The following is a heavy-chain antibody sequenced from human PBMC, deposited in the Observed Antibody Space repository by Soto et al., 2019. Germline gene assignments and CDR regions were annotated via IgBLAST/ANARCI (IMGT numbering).Heavy chain of an antibody. CDR3: ARDLPIVGTTTWDY. Sequence: QVQLVQSGAEVKKSGASVMVSCKASGYTFTGYYIHWVRHTPGQGLEWMGWINPNNGGTNYVQKFQGRVTMTRDTSISTAYMELRRLTSDDTAVYYCARDLPIVGTTTWDYWVQGTLVTVSS. V-gene: IGHV1-2*02. J-gene: IGHJ4*02. CDR2: INPNNGGT. D-gene: IGHD1-26*01. CDR1: GYTFTGYY.